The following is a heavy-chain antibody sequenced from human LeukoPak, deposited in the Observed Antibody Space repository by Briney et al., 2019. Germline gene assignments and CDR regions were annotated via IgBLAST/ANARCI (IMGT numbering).Heavy chain of an antibody. Sequence: GGPLRFSCAASGFTFDDYAMHWVGQAPGKGLEGVSGTSWNSGSIGYADSVKGRFTISRDNAKNSLYLQMNSLRAEDTALYYCAKGAPRFYYYYYMDVWGKGTTVTISS. CDR2: TSWNSGSI. CDR1: GFTFDDYA. CDR3: AKGAPRFYYYYYMDV. V-gene: IGHV3-9*01. J-gene: IGHJ6*03.